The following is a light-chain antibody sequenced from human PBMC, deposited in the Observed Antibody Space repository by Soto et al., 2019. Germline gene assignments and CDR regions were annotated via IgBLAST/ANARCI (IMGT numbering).Light chain of an antibody. CDR3: AAWDDSLSGWV. CDR2: DVT. Sequence: QSVLTQPRSVSGSPGQSVTISCTGDSSDVNTYNYVSWYQQQRGKAPKLLIFDVTERPSGVPDRFSGSKSGNTASLTISGLQAEDEADYYCAAWDDSLSGWVFGGGTKLTVL. V-gene: IGLV2-11*01. CDR1: SSDVNTYNY. J-gene: IGLJ3*02.